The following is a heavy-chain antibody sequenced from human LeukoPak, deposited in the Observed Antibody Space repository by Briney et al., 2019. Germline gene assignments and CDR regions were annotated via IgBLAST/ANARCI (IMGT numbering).Heavy chain of an antibody. CDR3: ARDGPEAGVVIYYYYGMDV. Sequence: AASVKVSCKASGYTFTSYGISWVRQAPGQGLEWMGWISAYNGNTNYAQKLQGRVTMTTDTSTSTAYMELRSLRSDDTAVYYCARDGPEAGVVIYYYYGMDVWGQGTTVTVSS. CDR1: GYTFTSYG. CDR2: ISAYNGNT. V-gene: IGHV1-18*01. J-gene: IGHJ6*02. D-gene: IGHD3-3*01.